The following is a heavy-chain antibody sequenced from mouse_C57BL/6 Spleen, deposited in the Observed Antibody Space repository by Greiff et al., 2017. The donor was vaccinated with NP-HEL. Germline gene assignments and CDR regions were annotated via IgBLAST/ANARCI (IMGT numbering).Heavy chain of an antibody. CDR1: GFTFSDYG. D-gene: IGHD1-1*01. CDR2: ISSGSSTI. Sequence: EVMLVESGGGLVKPGGSLKLSCAASGFTFSDYGMHWVRQAPEKGLEWVAYISSGSSTIYYADTVKGRFTISRDNAKNTLFLQMTSLRSKDTAMYSCARQRDYYGSSFYAMDYWGQGTSVTVSS. J-gene: IGHJ4*01. V-gene: IGHV5-17*01. CDR3: ARQRDYYGSSFYAMDY.